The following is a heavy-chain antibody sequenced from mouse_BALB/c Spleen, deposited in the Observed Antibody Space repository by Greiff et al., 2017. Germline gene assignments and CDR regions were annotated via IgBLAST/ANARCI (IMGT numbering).Heavy chain of an antibody. J-gene: IGHJ4*01. CDR1: GFTFSSFG. Sequence: EVQRVESGGGLVQPGGSRKLSCAASGFTFSSFGMHWVRQAPEKGLEWVAYISSGSSTIYYADTVKGRFTISRDNPKNTLFLQMTSLRSEDTAMYYCARGTTVVEAMDYWGQGTSVTVSS. CDR2: ISSGSSTI. CDR3: ARGTTVVEAMDY. V-gene: IGHV5-17*02. D-gene: IGHD1-1*01.